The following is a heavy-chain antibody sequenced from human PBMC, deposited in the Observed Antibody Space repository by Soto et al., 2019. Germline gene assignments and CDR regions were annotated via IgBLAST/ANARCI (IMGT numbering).Heavy chain of an antibody. CDR1: GGSFSGYY. CDR2: INHSGST. CDR3: ASTEGVGRYYFDY. D-gene: IGHD1-26*01. V-gene: IGHV4-34*01. J-gene: IGHJ4*02. Sequence: QVQLQQWGAGLLKPSETLSLTCAVYGGSFSGYYWSWIRQPPGKGLEWIGEINHSGSTNYNPSLKSRVTISVDTSKNQFSLKLSSVTAADTAVYYCASTEGVGRYYFDYWGQGTLVTVSS.